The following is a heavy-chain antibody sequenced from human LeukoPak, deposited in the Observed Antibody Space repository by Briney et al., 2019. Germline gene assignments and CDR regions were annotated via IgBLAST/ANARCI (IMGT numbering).Heavy chain of an antibody. CDR2: ISGSGGST. V-gene: IGHV3-23*01. CDR3: ARSPSSGWYYFDY. CDR1: GFTFSSYA. J-gene: IGHJ4*02. Sequence: GGSLRLSCAASGFTFSSYAMSWVRQAPGKGLEWVSAISGSGGSTYYADSVKGRFTISRDNSKNTLYLQMNSLRAEDTAVYYCARSPSSGWYYFDYWGQGTLVTVSS. D-gene: IGHD6-19*01.